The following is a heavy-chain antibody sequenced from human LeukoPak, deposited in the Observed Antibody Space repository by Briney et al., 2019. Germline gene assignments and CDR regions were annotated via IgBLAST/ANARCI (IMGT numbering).Heavy chain of an antibody. J-gene: IGHJ4*02. Sequence: PGGSLRLSCAASGFTFSSYTMHWIRQAPGKGLEWVSSISGSNSYVFYADSVKGRFTVSRDNAKDSLYLQMNSLRAEDTAVYYCARALTTLTYEGYWGQGTLVTVSS. D-gene: IGHD1-1*01. CDR3: ARALTTLTYEGY. CDR2: ISGSNSYV. V-gene: IGHV3-21*01. CDR1: GFTFSSYT.